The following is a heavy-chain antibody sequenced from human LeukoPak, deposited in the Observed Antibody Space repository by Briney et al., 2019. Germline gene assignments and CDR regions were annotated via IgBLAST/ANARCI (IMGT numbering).Heavy chain of an antibody. V-gene: IGHV4-39*01. Sequence: SETLSLTCTVSGGSISSSSYYWRWIRQPPGKGLEWIGTIYYSGSTYYNPSLKSRVTISVDTSKNQFSRKVSSVTAADTAGYYSARHPTRGYYDSRMDRVDYWGQGTLVTVSS. CDR1: GGSISSSSYY. D-gene: IGHD3-22*01. CDR3: ARHPTRGYYDSRMDRVDY. J-gene: IGHJ4*02. CDR2: IYYSGST.